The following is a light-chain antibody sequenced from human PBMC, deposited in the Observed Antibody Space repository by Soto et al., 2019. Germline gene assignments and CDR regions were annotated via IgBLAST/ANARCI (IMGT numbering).Light chain of an antibody. CDR3: MQGAHWPRT. CDR1: HSLVYSDGNTY. J-gene: IGKJ2*01. V-gene: IGKV2-30*01. Sequence: DVVLTQSPLSLPVTLGKPASISCRSSHSLVYSDGNTYLNWFHQRPGQSPRRLIYKVSDRDSGGPNRFSGSGSGSDFTLKISRVEADDVGDYYCMQGAHWPRTFGQGTKLEIK. CDR2: KVS.